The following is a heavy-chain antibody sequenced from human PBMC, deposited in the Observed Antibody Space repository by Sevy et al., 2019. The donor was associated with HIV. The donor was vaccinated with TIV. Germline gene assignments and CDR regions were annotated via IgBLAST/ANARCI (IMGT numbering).Heavy chain of an antibody. V-gene: IGHV3-30*04. D-gene: IGHD6-13*01. CDR2: ISYDGSFT. CDR3: ARRHSSSWHYFDY. J-gene: IGHJ4*02. CDR1: GFIFSDYT. Sequence: GGSLRLSCAASGFIFSDYTLHWVRQAPGTGLEWVAVISYDGSFTYYADSVEGRFTISRDNCKNTLFLQMNSLRHEDTAVYYCARRHSSSWHYFDYWGQGTLVTVSS.